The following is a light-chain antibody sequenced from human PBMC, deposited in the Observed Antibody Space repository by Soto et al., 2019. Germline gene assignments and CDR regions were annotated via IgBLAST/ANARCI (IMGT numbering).Light chain of an antibody. CDR3: QSYDSSVSGSKV. Sequence: QSVLTQPPSVSGAPGQRVTISCTGSSSNIGAGSDVHWYQQLPGTAPKLLIFANSHRPSGVPDRFSGSKSGTSASLAITGLQAEDEADYYCQSYDSSVSGSKVFGTGTKVTVL. J-gene: IGLJ1*01. CDR1: SSNIGAGSD. CDR2: ANS. V-gene: IGLV1-40*01.